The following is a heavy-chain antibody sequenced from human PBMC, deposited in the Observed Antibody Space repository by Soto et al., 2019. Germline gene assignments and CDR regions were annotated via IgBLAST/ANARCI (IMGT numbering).Heavy chain of an antibody. CDR2: IYYSGNT. V-gene: IGHV4-59*05. CDR3: ASTTVSYYYDSSGDY. D-gene: IGHD3-22*01. J-gene: IGHJ4*02. Sequence: PSETLSLTCTVSGGSISSYYWSWIRQPPGKGLEWIGSIYYSGNTYYTPSLKGRVTISVDTSKNQFSLKLSSVTAADTAVYYCASTTVSYYYDSSGDYWGQGTLVTVSS. CDR1: GGSISSYY.